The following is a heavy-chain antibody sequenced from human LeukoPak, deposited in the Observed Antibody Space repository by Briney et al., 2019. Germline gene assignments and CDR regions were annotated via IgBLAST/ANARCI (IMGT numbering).Heavy chain of an antibody. D-gene: IGHD4-17*01. CDR2: IKQDGSEK. J-gene: IGHJ4*02. CDR1: GFTFNTYW. CDR3: ARGGAYGDPLFGY. V-gene: IGHV3-7*01. Sequence: GGSLRLSCAASGFTFNTYWMSWVRQAPGKGLEWVAIIKQDGSEKYYVDSVKGRFTISRDNAKDSLYLQMISLRAEDTAVYYCARGGAYGDPLFGYWGQGTLVTVSS.